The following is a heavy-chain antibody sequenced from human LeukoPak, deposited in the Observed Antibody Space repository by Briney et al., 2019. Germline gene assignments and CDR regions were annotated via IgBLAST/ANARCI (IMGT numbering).Heavy chain of an antibody. CDR1: GGSISSSSYY. J-gene: IGHJ4*02. Sequence: SETLSLTCTVSGGSISSSSYYWGWIRQPPGKGLEWIGSIYYSGSTYYNPSLKSRVTISVDTSKNQFSLKLSSVTAADTAVYYCAGAPMEDYVWGSYDYYFDYWGQGTLVTVSS. CDR3: AGAPMEDYVWGSYDYYFDY. CDR2: IYYSGST. D-gene: IGHD3-16*01. V-gene: IGHV4-39*01.